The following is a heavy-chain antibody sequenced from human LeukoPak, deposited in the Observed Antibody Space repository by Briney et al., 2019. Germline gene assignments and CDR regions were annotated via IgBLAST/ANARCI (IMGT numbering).Heavy chain of an antibody. CDR2: IYYSGST. CDR1: GGSISSSSYY. CDR3: ASRSLFVYSSSWYGGGYYFDC. J-gene: IGHJ4*02. V-gene: IGHV4-39*01. D-gene: IGHD6-13*01. Sequence: PSETLSLTCTVSGGSISSSSYYWGWIRQPPGKGLEWIGSIYYSGSTYYNPSLKSRVTISVDTSKNQFSLKLSSVTAADTPVYYCASRSLFVYSSSWYGGGYYFDCWGQGTLVTVSS.